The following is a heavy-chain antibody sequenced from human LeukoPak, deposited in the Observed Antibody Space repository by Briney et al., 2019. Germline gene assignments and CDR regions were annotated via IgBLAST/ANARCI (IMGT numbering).Heavy chain of an antibody. V-gene: IGHV3-74*01. CDR3: VIDLGDYNDF. J-gene: IGHJ4*02. Sequence: GGALRLSCAVSGITFSSYWMHWVRQDPGRGLLWVSRINTQGTYTNYADSVKGRFTISRDNAKNTLYLQMSSLRDDDTAVYYCVIDLGDYNDFWGQGTLVSVSS. CDR1: GITFSSYW. D-gene: IGHD3-9*01. CDR2: INTQGTYT.